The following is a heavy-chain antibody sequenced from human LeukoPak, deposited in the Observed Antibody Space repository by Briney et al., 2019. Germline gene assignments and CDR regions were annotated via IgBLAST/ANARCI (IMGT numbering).Heavy chain of an antibody. CDR3: ARDAQWLVPEGYCYYMDV. Sequence: GGSLRLSCAGSGFTFSRYNMNWIRQAPGKGLERVSSISSRSSYIFYADSVKGRFTISRDNAKNSLYLQMNSLGAEDTAVYYCARDAQWLVPEGYCYYMDVWGKGTTVTVSS. CDR1: GFTFSRYN. V-gene: IGHV3-21*01. J-gene: IGHJ6*03. D-gene: IGHD6-19*01. CDR2: ISSRSSYI.